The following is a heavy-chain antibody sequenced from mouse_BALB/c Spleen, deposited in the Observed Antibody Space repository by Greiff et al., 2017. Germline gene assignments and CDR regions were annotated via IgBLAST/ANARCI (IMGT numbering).Heavy chain of an antibody. Sequence: VQLQQSGAELVKPGASVKLSCTASGFNIKDTYMHWVKQRPEQGLEWIGRIDPANGNTKYDPKFQGKATITADTSSNTAYLQLSSLTSEDTAVYYCASENFYYYGSTRYFDVWGAGTTVTVSS. J-gene: IGHJ1*01. D-gene: IGHD1-1*01. CDR1: GFNIKDTY. V-gene: IGHV14-3*02. CDR2: IDPANGNT. CDR3: ASENFYYYGSTRYFDV.